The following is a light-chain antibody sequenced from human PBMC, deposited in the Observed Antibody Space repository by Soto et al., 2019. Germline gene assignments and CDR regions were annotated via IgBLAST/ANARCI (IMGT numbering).Light chain of an antibody. Sequence: QSALTQPASVSGSPGQSITISCTRTSSNVGSYNLVSWYQHPPGKAPKLIIYEASERPSGVSNRFSGAQSGHTASLTISGRQAEDEADYYCSSYAGGVVFGGGTKVTVL. CDR1: SSNVGSYNL. V-gene: IGLV2-23*01. J-gene: IGLJ2*01. CDR3: SSYAGGVV. CDR2: EAS.